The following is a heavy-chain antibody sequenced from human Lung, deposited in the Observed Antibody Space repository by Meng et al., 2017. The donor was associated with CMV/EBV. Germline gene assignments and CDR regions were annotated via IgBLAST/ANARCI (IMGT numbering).Heavy chain of an antibody. CDR1: GFTFSSYS. Sequence: GESXKISCAAPGFTFSSYSMNWVRQAPGKGLEWVSYISSSSSTIYYADSVKGRFTISRDNAKNSLYLQMNSLRAEDTAVYYCARGVSGDYWGQGTLVTVSS. V-gene: IGHV3-48*04. D-gene: IGHD1-14*01. J-gene: IGHJ4*02. CDR2: ISSSSSTI. CDR3: ARGVSGDY.